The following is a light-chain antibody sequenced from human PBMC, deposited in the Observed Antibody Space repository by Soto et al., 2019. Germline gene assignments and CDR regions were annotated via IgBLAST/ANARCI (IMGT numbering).Light chain of an antibody. CDR2: QAP. V-gene: IGKV1-5*03. Sequence: DIQMTQSPSTLSGSVGDRVTITGRAMQTFSSWLDWYQQKPGKAPKLLNYQAPTLKSGVPSRFSGSGSGTEFTLTISSMQPDDFATYYCQHYNSYSEAFGQGTQVELK. CDR3: QHYNSYSEA. CDR1: QTFSSW. J-gene: IGKJ1*01.